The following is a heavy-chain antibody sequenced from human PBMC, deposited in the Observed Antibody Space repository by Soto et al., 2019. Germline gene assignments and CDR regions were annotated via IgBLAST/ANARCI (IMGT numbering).Heavy chain of an antibody. CDR2: IIPIFGTA. CDR3: PSDGYSYAFPVQNWFDP. J-gene: IGHJ5*02. Sequence: SVKGSCKASGGTFSSYAISCVRQAPGKGLEWMGGIIPIFGTANYAQKFQGRVTITADKSTTTAYMELSSLRSEHTAVYYSPSDGYSYAFPVQNWFDPWGQGTLVTVSS. V-gene: IGHV1-69*06. CDR1: GGTFSSYA. D-gene: IGHD5-18*01.